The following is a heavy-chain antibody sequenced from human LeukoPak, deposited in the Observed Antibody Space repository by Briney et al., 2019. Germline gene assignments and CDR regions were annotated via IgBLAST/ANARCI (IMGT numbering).Heavy chain of an antibody. V-gene: IGHV4-59*01. D-gene: IGHD2-21*01. J-gene: IGHJ4*02. CDR2: IYYSGST. CDR3: ARGPYGRFDY. CDR1: GDSIRSSY. Sequence: PSETLSLTCIVSGDSIRSSYWNWIRQPPGKGLEWIGYIYYSGSTNYNPSLKSRVSMSLDTSKNQFSLKLSSVTAADTAVYYCARGPYGRFDYWGQGMLVTVSS.